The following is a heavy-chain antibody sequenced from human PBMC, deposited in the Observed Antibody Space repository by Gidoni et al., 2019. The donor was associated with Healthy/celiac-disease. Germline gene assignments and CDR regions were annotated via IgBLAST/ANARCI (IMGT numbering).Heavy chain of an antibody. D-gene: IGHD1-26*01. J-gene: IGHJ5*02. CDR3: ARYSGSYFGNWFDP. V-gene: IGHV4-61*02. CDR1: GGSISSGSYY. CDR2: LYTSGRT. Sequence: QVQLQESGPGLVKPSQTLSLTCTVSGGSISSGSYYWSWIRQPAGKGLEWIGRLYTSGRTNYNPSLKSRVTISVDTSKNQFSLKLSSVTAADTAVYYCARYSGSYFGNWFDPWGQGTLVTVSS.